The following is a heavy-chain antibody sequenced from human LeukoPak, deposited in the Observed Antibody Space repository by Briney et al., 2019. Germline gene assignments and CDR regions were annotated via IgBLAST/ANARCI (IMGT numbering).Heavy chain of an antibody. CDR2: INHSGST. Sequence: PSETLSLTCAVYGGSFSGYYWSWIRQPPGKGLEWIGEINHSGSTNYNPSLKSRVTISVDTSKNQFSLKLSSVTAADTAVYYCARGSRRYSSGWYKGLFGDYLDYWGQGTLVTVSS. CDR3: ARGSRRYSSGWYKGLFGDYLDY. J-gene: IGHJ4*02. CDR1: GGSFSGYY. V-gene: IGHV4-34*01. D-gene: IGHD6-19*01.